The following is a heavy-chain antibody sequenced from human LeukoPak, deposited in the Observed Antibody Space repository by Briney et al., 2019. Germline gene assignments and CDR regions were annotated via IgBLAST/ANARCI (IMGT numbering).Heavy chain of an antibody. D-gene: IGHD5-24*01. V-gene: IGHV4-4*07. CDR3: ARDFGYNFYAFDI. Sequence: PSETLSLTCTVSGGSIGSYYWSWIRQPAGKGLEWIGRIYTGGSTNYNPSLKSRVTMSVDTSKNQFSLKLSSVTAADTAVYYCARDFGYNFYAFDIWGQGTMVTVSS. J-gene: IGHJ3*02. CDR1: GGSIGSYY. CDR2: IYTGGST.